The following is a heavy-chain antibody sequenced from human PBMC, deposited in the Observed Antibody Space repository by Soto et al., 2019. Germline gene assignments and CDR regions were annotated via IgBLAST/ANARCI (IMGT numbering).Heavy chain of an antibody. V-gene: IGHV5-51*01. J-gene: IGHJ6*02. CDR1: GYSFTNYW. Sequence: PGESLKISCKGSGYSFTNYWIGWVRQMPGKGLEWMGIIYPGDSDTRYSPSFQGQVTISADKSISTAYLQWSSLKASDTAMYYCARRRSLMDYGMDVWGQGTTVTVSS. CDR2: IYPGDSDT. CDR3: ARRRSLMDYGMDV. D-gene: IGHD2-8*01.